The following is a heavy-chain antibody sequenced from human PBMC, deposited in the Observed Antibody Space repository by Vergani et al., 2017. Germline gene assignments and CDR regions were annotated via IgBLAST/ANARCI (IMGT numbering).Heavy chain of an antibody. V-gene: IGHV3-64*04. CDR2: ISSNGGST. D-gene: IGHD6-19*01. CDR3: ARGGYSSGWYRYYFDY. J-gene: IGHJ4*02. CDR1: GFTFSSYA. Sequence: VQLVESGGGLVQPGGSLRLSCSASGFTFSSYAMHWVRQAPGKGLEYVSAISSNGGSTYYADSVKGRFTISRDNSKNSLYLQMNSLRAEDTAVYYCARGGYSSGWYRYYFDYWGQGTLVTVSS.